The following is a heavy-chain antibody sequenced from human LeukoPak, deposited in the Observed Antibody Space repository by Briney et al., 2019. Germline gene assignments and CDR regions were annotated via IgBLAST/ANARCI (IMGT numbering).Heavy chain of an antibody. CDR2: INPSGGST. V-gene: IGHV1-46*01. CDR3: ATEAIVVVPIRKPSGAFDI. D-gene: IGHD2-2*01. J-gene: IGHJ3*02. CDR1: GYTFTSYY. Sequence: ASVKVSCKASGYTFTSYYMHWVRQAPGQGLEWMGIINPSGGSTSYAQKFQGRVTMTEDTSTDTAYMELSSLRSEDTAVYYCATEAIVVVPIRKPSGAFDIWGQGTMVTVSS.